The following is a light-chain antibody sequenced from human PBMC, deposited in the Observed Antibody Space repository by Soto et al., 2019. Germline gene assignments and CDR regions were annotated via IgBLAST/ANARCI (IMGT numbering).Light chain of an antibody. CDR3: SSFTSSDTDV. V-gene: IGLV2-14*01. J-gene: IGLJ1*01. Sequence: QSALTQPASVSGSPGQSITISCTGTNSDIGGYNFVSWYLHHPGKAPKLMIFEVSNRPSGVSNRFSGSKSGNTASLTISGLQTEDEADYYCSSFTSSDTDVFGTGTKLTVL. CDR1: NSDIGGYNF. CDR2: EVS.